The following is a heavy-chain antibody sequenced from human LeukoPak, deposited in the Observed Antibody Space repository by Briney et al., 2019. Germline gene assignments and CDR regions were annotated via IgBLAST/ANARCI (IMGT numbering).Heavy chain of an antibody. CDR3: ARDQTYYYDSSGQMDYYYYYMDV. Sequence: GASVKVPCKASGYSFVLYGISWVRQAPGQGPEWMGWISTANGNTKYAQQFQDRVTMTTDTSTTTAYMELRSLRSDDTAVYYCARDQTYYYDSSGQMDYYYYYMDVWGKGTTVTISS. J-gene: IGHJ6*03. V-gene: IGHV1-18*01. CDR2: ISTANGNT. D-gene: IGHD3-22*01. CDR1: GYSFVLYG.